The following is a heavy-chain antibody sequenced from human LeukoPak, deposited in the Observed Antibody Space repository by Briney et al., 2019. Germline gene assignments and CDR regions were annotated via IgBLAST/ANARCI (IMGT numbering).Heavy chain of an antibody. V-gene: IGHV3-23*01. CDR2: INRSGGGI. CDR3: AKYDSSGYYPFDY. D-gene: IGHD3-22*01. Sequence: GGSLRLSCVGSGFTFSIYAMSWVRQAPGKGLQWVSTINRSGGGIYYADSVKGGFTISRDNSKNTLYLHMDSLRAEDTAVYFCAKYDSSGYYPFDYWGQGTLVTVSS. J-gene: IGHJ4*02. CDR1: GFTFSIYA.